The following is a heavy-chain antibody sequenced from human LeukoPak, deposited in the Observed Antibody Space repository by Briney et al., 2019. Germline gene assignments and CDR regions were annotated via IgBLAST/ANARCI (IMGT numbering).Heavy chain of an antibody. D-gene: IGHD4-17*01. CDR1: GFTFSSYS. V-gene: IGHV3-21*01. Sequence: PGGSLRLSCAASGFTFSSYSMNWVRQAPGKGLEWVSSISSSSSYIYYADSVKGRFTISRDDAKNSLYLQMSSLRAEDTAVYYCARDNTVTPGYWGQGTLVTVSS. CDR3: ARDNTVTPGY. CDR2: ISSSSSYI. J-gene: IGHJ4*02.